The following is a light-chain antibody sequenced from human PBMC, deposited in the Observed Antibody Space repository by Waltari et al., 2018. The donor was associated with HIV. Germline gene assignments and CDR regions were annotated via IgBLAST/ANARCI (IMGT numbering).Light chain of an antibody. Sequence: QSALTQPASVSGSPGQSITISCTGASSDLGNYKYVSWYQHHQGIAPKLIIYEDNNWPVWVSNRFSGSKSGKTASLTISGLQAEDESDYYCSSYTDSSVIFGGGTKVTVL. CDR2: EDN. CDR1: SSDLGNYKY. CDR3: SSYTDSSVI. V-gene: IGLV2-14*01. J-gene: IGLJ2*01.